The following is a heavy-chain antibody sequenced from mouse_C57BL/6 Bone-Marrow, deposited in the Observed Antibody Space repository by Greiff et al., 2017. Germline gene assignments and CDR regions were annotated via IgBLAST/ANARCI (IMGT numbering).Heavy chain of an antibody. Sequence: DVQLLQSVAELVRPGASVKFSCTASGFNFKNNNLSWVRQSPEQSLEWIGTISPGSGNTKYAHKFKGKATITADKSSNTAYLQLSSLTSEDSAIYYCAFINTVDYWGQGTTLTVSS. CDR3: AFINTVDY. CDR2: ISPGSGNT. J-gene: IGHJ2*01. D-gene: IGHD1-1*01. CDR1: GFNFKNNN. V-gene: IGHV14-3*01.